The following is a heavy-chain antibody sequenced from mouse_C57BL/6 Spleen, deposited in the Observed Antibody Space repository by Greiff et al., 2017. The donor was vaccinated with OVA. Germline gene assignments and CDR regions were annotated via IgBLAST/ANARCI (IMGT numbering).Heavy chain of an antibody. J-gene: IGHJ2*01. D-gene: IGHD2-4*01. V-gene: IGHV3-6*01. Sequence: EVQRVESGPGLVKPSQSLSLTCSVTGYSITSGYYWNWIRQFPGNKLEWMGYISYDGSNNYNPSLKNRISITRDTSKNQFFLKLNSVTTEDTATYYCARDGLRIDYWGQGTTLTVSS. CDR3: ARDGLRIDY. CDR1: GYSITSGYY. CDR2: ISYDGSN.